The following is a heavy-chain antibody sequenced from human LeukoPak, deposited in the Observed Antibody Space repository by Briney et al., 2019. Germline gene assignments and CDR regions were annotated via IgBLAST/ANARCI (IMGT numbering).Heavy chain of an antibody. CDR2: IWFDGSNK. Sequence: GGSLRLSCTASGFTLSGYGMHWVRQAPGKGREGVAFIWFDGSNKDYADSVKGRFTISRDNSRNTLYLQMNSLRTEDTAVYYCAREQQGRRAAFDYWGQGTPVTVSS. D-gene: IGHD1-1*01. CDR3: AREQQGRRAAFDY. CDR1: GFTLSGYG. V-gene: IGHV3-30*02. J-gene: IGHJ4*02.